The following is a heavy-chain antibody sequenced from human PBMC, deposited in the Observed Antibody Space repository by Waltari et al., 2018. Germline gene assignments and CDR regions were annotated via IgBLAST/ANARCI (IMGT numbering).Heavy chain of an antibody. CDR2: MSGSGDRT. Sequence: EVQLLESGGGLVQSGGSLRLSCAASGFTFSNYAMSWVRQAPGKGLEWVSGMSGSGDRTYYADSVKGRFAISRDNSKNTLYLQMNSLRAEDTGVYYCAKDMGNIVVVISATFFDYWGQGTLVTVSS. J-gene: IGHJ4*02. CDR3: AKDMGNIVVVISATFFDY. CDR1: GFTFSNYA. V-gene: IGHV3-23*01. D-gene: IGHD2-15*01.